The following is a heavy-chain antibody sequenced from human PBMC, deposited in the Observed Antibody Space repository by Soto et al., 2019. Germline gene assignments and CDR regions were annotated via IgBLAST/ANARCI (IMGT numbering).Heavy chain of an antibody. J-gene: IGHJ5*02. D-gene: IGHD2-8*01. CDR2: INSDGSST. CDR3: ARDLVLRSEEPHPNWFDP. V-gene: IGHV3-74*01. Sequence: PGGSLRLSCAASGFTFSSYWMHWVRQVPGKGLVWVSRINSDGSSTSYADSVKGRFTISRDNAKNTLYLQMNSLRAEDTAVYYCARDLVLRSEEPHPNWFDPWGQGTLVSVSS. CDR1: GFTFSSYW.